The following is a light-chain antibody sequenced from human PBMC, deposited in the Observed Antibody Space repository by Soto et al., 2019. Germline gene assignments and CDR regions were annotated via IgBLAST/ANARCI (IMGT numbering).Light chain of an antibody. CDR2: GTS. Sequence: EIVLTQSPGTLSLSPGDRATLSCRASQSVSTSFLASYQQTPGQAPRLLIYGTSSRATGIPDRFSGSGSGTDFTLTISRLEPEDFAVYYCHQFDSSLTFGQGTTVEIK. CDR1: QSVSTSF. CDR3: HQFDSSLT. J-gene: IGKJ1*01. V-gene: IGKV3-20*01.